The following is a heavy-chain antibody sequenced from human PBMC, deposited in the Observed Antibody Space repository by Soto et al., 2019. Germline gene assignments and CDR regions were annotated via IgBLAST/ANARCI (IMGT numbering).Heavy chain of an antibody. V-gene: IGHV3-15*07. CDR2: IKTRSEGEAT. Sequence: EVQLVESGGGLVKPGGSLRLSCAASDFSISNAWMNWVRQAPGKGLKWVGRIKTRSEGEATDFAAPLKDRFTISRDDSKNTLFLQMNSLKTEDTAVYYCTTGSVEGVWGQGATVIVSS. J-gene: IGHJ6*02. CDR3: TTGSVEGV. CDR1: DFSISNAW. D-gene: IGHD2-15*01.